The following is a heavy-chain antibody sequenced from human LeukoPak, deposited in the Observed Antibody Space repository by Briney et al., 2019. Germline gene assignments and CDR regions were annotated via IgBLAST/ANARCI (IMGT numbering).Heavy chain of an antibody. CDR2: ISYDGSNK. CDR3: AKDGEWGQFDN. J-gene: IGHJ4*02. CDR1: GFTFSSYG. Sequence: GGSLRLSCAASGFTFSSYGMHWVRQAPGKGLEWVAVISYDGSNKYYADSVKGRFTISRDNSKNTLYLQMDSLRVEDTAVYYCAKDGEWGQFDNWGQGTPVTVSS. D-gene: IGHD3-10*01. V-gene: IGHV3-30*18.